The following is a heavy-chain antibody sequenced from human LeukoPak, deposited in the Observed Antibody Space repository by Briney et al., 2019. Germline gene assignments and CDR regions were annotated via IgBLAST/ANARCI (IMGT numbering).Heavy chain of an antibody. CDR2: ISDSGGST. D-gene: IGHD4-17*01. CDR3: AKGPRAYTVTTNWFDP. V-gene: IGHV3-23*01. Sequence: PGGTLRLSCAASGFTFSSYGMSWVRQAPGEGLEWVSAISDSGGSTYYTDSVKGRFTISRDNSKNTLYLQMNSLRAEDTAVYYCAKGPRAYTVTTNWFDPWGQGTLVTVSS. J-gene: IGHJ5*02. CDR1: GFTFSSYG.